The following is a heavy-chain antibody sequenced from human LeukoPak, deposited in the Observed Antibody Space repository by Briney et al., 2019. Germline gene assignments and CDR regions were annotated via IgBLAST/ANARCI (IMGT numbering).Heavy chain of an antibody. CDR2: IRQNGSET. D-gene: IGHD2-15*01. CDR3: ARTPKVSQHGMDV. V-gene: IGHV3-7*01. J-gene: IGHJ6*02. Sequence: GGSLRLSCAASGFIFRNYWMTWVRQAPGKGLEWVANIRQNGSETYYVDSVRGRFTISRDNAKNSLYLQMNSLRDEDTAVYYCARTPKVSQHGMDVWGQGTTVTVSS. CDR1: GFIFRNYW.